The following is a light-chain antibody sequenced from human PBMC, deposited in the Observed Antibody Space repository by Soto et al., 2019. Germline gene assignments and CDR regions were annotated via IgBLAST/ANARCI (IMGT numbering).Light chain of an antibody. J-gene: IGKJ2*01. CDR3: QQYNNWPMYT. V-gene: IGKV3-15*01. CDR1: QSVSSN. CDR2: DAS. Sequence: EIVMTQSPATLSVSPGETATLSCRASQSVSSNFAWYQQKPGQAPRLLIYDASTRATGIPARFSGSGSGTEFTLTISSLQSEDFAVYYCQQYNNWPMYTFGQGTKLEIK.